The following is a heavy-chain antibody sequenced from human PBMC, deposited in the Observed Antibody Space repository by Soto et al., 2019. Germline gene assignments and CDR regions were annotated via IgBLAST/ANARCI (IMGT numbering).Heavy chain of an antibody. J-gene: IGHJ5*02. CDR2: IYYSGST. Sequence: SETLSLTCTVSGGSISSYYWSWIRQPPGKGLEWIGYIYYSGSTNYNPSLKSRVTISVDTSKNQFSLKLSSVTAADTAVYYCARVWGWSVSTIWLNWFDPWGQGTLVTVAS. CDR3: ARVWGWSVSTIWLNWFDP. CDR1: GGSISSYY. V-gene: IGHV4-59*01. D-gene: IGHD5-12*01.